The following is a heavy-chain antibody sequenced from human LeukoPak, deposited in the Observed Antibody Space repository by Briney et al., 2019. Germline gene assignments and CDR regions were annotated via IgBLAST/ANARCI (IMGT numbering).Heavy chain of an antibody. J-gene: IGHJ6*03. V-gene: IGHV3-20*04. CDR1: GFTFDDYG. CDR3: ARRESTYQNYYYFYYMDV. Sequence: GGSLRLSCAASGFTFDDYGMSLVRQAPGKGLEWVSGINWNGGSTDYAHSVKGRFTISRDNAKNSLYLQMDSLRAEDTALYYCARRESTYQNYYYFYYMDVWGKGTTVTVSS. CDR2: INWNGGST.